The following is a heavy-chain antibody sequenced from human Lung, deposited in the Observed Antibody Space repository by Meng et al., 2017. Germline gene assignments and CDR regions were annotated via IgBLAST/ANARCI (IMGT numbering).Heavy chain of an antibody. Sequence: ASVKVSCKASGYTFTSYYMHWVRQAPGQGLEWMGIINPSGGSTSYAQKFQGRVTMTRDTSTSTVYMELSSLRSGDTAVYYCARDSYGYCSSTSCYHEGHYYYYYGMDVWGQGTTVTVSS. J-gene: IGHJ6*02. D-gene: IGHD2-2*01. CDR1: GYTFTSYY. CDR2: INPSGGST. CDR3: ARDSYGYCSSTSCYHEGHYYYYYGMDV. V-gene: IGHV1-46*01.